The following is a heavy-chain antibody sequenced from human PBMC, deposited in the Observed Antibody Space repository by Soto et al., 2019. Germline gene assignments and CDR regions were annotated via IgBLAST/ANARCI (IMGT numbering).Heavy chain of an antibody. J-gene: IGHJ4*02. V-gene: IGHV1-3*01. CDR3: ARGGFWSGYYNYFDY. CDR1: GYTFTSYA. D-gene: IGHD3-3*01. CDR2: INAGNGNT. Sequence: QVPLVQSGAEVKKPGASVKVSCKASGYTFTSYAMHWVRQAPGQRLEWMGWINAGNGNTKYSQKFQGRVTITRDTSASTAYMELSSLRSEDTAVYYCARGGFWSGYYNYFDYWGQGTLVTVSS.